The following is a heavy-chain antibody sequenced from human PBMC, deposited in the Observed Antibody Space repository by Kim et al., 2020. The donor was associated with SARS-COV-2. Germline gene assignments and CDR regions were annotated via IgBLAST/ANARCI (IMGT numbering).Heavy chain of an antibody. CDR3: TRGKGYDNNGYDPFNI. J-gene: IGHJ3*02. CDR2: ISTYNGKT. Sequence: ASVKVSCKASGYTFTRHVISWVRLAPGQGLEWMGWISTYNGKTGYVQNLQGRVTMTADTSTTTAYMELRSLSSDDTAVYYCTRGKGYDNNGYDPFNIWGQGTMVTVSS. V-gene: IGHV1-18*01. CDR1: GYTFTRHV. D-gene: IGHD3-22*01.